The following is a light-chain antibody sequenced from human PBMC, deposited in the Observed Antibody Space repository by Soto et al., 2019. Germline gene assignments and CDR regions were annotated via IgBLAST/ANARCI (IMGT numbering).Light chain of an antibody. CDR1: SSDVGGYNY. CDR2: EVS. V-gene: IGLV2-14*01. CDR3: SSYTSSSTHWV. J-gene: IGLJ3*02. Sequence: QSALTQPASVSGSPGPSITISCTGTSSDVGGYNYVYWYQQHPGKAPKFMLYEVSNRPSGVSNRFSGSKSGNTASLTISGLQAEDEADYYCSSYTSSSTHWVFGGGTKVTVL.